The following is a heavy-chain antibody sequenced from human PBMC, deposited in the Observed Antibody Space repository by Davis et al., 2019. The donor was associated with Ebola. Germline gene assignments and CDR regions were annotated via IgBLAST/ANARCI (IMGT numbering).Heavy chain of an antibody. V-gene: IGHV1-2*02. CDR1: GYTFTGYY. CDR2: INPNSGGT. D-gene: IGHD6-19*01. CDR3: ASLIWPTSSGWPIEPDY. J-gene: IGHJ4*02. Sequence: ASVKVSCKASGYTFTGYYMHWVRQAPGQGLEWMGWINPNSGGTNYAQKFQGRVTMTRDTSISTAYMELSRLRSDDTAVYYCASLIWPTSSGWPIEPDYWGQGTLVTVSS.